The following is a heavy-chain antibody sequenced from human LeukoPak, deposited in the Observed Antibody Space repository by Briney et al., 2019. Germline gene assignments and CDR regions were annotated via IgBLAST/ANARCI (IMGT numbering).Heavy chain of an antibody. CDR1: GGSFSGYY. CDR2: INHSGST. V-gene: IGHV4-34*01. CDR3: ARGPDSGSYYAWFDP. D-gene: IGHD1-26*01. Sequence: SETLSLTCAVYGGSFSGYYWSWIRQPPGKGLEWSGEINHSGSTNYNPSLMSRVTISVDTSKNQFSLRLSSVTAADTAVYYCARGPDSGSYYAWFDPWGQGTLVTVSS. J-gene: IGHJ5*02.